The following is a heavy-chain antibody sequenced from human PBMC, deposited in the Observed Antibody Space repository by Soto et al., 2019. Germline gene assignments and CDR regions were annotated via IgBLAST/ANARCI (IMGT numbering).Heavy chain of an antibody. CDR1: GFTFSSYA. CDR3: ARDGEVRGLLPGSYYYGMDF. V-gene: IGHV3-33*08. J-gene: IGHJ6*02. CDR2: IWYDGSNK. Sequence: GGSLRLSCAASGFTFSSYAMHWVRQAPGKGLEWVAVIWYDGSNKYYADSVKGRFTISRDNSKNTLYLQMNSLRAEDTAVYYCARDGEVRGLLPGSYYYGMDFWGQGTTVTVS. D-gene: IGHD3-10*01.